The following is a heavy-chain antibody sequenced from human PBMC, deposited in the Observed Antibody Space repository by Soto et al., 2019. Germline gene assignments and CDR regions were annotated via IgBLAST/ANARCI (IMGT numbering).Heavy chain of an antibody. Sequence: LALTCTVSGGSITTGGYYWSWIRQLPGKGLEWIGHRYYSESTYYNPSLKSRVSISLDTSKNQFSLKLSFVTAADTAMYYCARTKCSGGSCYSWSLDYWGQGTPVTVSS. CDR1: GGSITTGGYY. CDR2: RYYSEST. CDR3: ARTKCSGGSCYSWSLDY. D-gene: IGHD2-15*01. V-gene: IGHV4-31*03. J-gene: IGHJ4*02.